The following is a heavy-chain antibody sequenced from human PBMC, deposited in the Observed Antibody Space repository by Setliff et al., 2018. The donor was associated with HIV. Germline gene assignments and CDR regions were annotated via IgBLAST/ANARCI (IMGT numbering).Heavy chain of an antibody. J-gene: IGHJ3*02. CDR3: ARGQTTTTLSTLRGRAFDI. D-gene: IGHD4-4*01. V-gene: IGHV4-34*01. CDR2: INQSGIT. Sequence: SETLSLTWAVYGGSFCGYYWTWIRQCPGKGLEWIGEINQSGITNYNPSLKSRLTISVDTSKNQFSLRLTSVTAADTAIYFCARGQTTTTLSTLRGRAFDIWGQGTMVTVS. CDR1: GGSFCGYY.